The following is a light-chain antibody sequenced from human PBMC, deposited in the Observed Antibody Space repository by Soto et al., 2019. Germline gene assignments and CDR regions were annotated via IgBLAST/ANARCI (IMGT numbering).Light chain of an antibody. Sequence: DIQMTQSPSSLSAAVGDRVTIACQASQDISNYLNWYQQKPGKAPKLLIYDASNLETGAPSRFSGSGSGTDFTFTISTLQPEDIATYYCQQYDNVPLTFGGGTKVDIK. CDR3: QQYDNVPLT. CDR2: DAS. J-gene: IGKJ4*01. V-gene: IGKV1-33*01. CDR1: QDISNY.